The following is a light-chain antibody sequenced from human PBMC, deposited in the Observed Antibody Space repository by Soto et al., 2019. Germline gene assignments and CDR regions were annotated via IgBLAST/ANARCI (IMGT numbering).Light chain of an antibody. CDR2: DAS. CDR3: QVRTNWSIA. V-gene: IGKV3-11*01. Sequence: EFVLTQSPATLSLSPGEMATLFCRASQSVSSYLAWYQQKPGQAPRLLIYDASNRATGIPARFSGTGSGTDCTLTINNLEPEDVAVYYCQVRTNWSIAFGRGTRLEIK. CDR1: QSVSSY. J-gene: IGKJ5*01.